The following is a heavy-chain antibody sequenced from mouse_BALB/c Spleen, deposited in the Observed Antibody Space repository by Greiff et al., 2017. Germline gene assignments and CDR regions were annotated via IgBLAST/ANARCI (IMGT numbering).Heavy chain of an antibody. Sequence: EVKLQESGPGLVKPSQSLSLTCTVTGYSITSDYAWNWIRQFPGNKLEWMGYISYSGSTSYNPSLKSRISITRDTSKNQFFLQLNSVTTEDTATYYCAKLFPYAMDYWGQGTSVTVSS. CDR3: AKLFPYAMDY. J-gene: IGHJ4*01. CDR2: ISYSGST. CDR1: GYSITSDYA. D-gene: IGHD1-1*01. V-gene: IGHV3-2*02.